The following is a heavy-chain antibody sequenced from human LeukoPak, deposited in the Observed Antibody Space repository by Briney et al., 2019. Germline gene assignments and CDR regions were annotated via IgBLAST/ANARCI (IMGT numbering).Heavy chain of an antibody. CDR2: IYHSGST. Sequence: SETLSLTCTVSGGSISSSSYHWGWIRQPPGKGLEWIGSIYHSGSTYYNPSLKSRVTISVDTSKNQFSLKLSSVTAAGTAVYYCARDLDTATENWGQGTLVTVSS. CDR3: ARDLDTATEN. J-gene: IGHJ4*02. D-gene: IGHD5-18*01. V-gene: IGHV4-39*07. CDR1: GGSISSSSYH.